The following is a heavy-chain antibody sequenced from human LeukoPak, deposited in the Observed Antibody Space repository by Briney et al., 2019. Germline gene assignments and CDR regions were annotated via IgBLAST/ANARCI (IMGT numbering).Heavy chain of an antibody. D-gene: IGHD1-26*01. CDR1: GFTFSSYG. J-gene: IGHJ5*02. Sequence: GGSLILSCAASGFTFSSYGMHWVRQAPGKGLEWVAVISYDGSNKYYADSVKGRFTISRDNSKNTLYLQMNSLRAEDAAVYYCAKDPLLAVGATSWFDPWGQGTLVTVSS. V-gene: IGHV3-30*18. CDR3: AKDPLLAVGATSWFDP. CDR2: ISYDGSNK.